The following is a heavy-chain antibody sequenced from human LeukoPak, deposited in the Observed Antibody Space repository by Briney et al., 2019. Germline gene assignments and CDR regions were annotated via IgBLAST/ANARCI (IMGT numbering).Heavy chain of an antibody. V-gene: IGHV3-30*03. CDR3: ARNPGYSYGYGYFDY. CDR2: ISYDGSNK. J-gene: IGHJ4*02. CDR1: GFTFSSYG. D-gene: IGHD5-18*01. Sequence: GRSLRLSCAASGFTFSSYGMHWVRQAPGKGLEWVAVISYDGSNKYYADSVKGRFTISRDNSKNTLYLQMNSLRAEDTAVYYCARNPGYSYGYGYFDYWGQGTLVTVSS.